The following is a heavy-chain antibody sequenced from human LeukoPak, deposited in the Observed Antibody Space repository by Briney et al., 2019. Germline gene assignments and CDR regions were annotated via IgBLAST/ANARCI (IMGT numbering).Heavy chain of an antibody. CDR2: MQSGGST. V-gene: IGHV3-53*01. CDR3: ARDGGAGWYFDL. J-gene: IGHJ2*01. CDR1: GLTVSSTY. Sequence: GGSLRLSCAASGLTVSSTYMSWVRQAPGKGLEWVSVMQSGGSTYYADSVKGRFTISRDNSKNTLYLQMNSLRVEDTAVYYCARDGGAGWYFDLWGRGTLVTVSS. D-gene: IGHD3-16*01.